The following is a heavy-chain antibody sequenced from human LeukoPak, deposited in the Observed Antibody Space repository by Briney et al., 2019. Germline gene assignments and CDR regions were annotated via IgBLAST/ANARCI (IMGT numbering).Heavy chain of an antibody. J-gene: IGHJ3*02. CDR2: MNPNSGNT. CDR3: ARERASGSWFHDAFDI. CDR1: GYTFTGYY. Sequence: ASVKVSCKASGYTFTGYYMHWVRQAPGQGLEWMGWMNPNSGNTGYAQKFQGRVTITRNTSISTAYMELSSLRSEDTAVYYCARERASGSWFHDAFDIWGQGTMVTVSS. D-gene: IGHD1-26*01. V-gene: IGHV1-8*03.